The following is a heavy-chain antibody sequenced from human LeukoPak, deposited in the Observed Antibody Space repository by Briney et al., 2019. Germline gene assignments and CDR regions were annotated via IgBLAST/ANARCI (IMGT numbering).Heavy chain of an antibody. CDR1: GGSISSSSYY. CDR3: ASLFTPLYGMDV. CDR2: IYYSGST. Sequence: SETLSLTCTVSGGSISSSSYYWGWIRQPPGKGLEWIGSIYYSGSTYYNPSLKSRVTISVDTSKNQFSLKLSSVTAADTAVYYCASLFTPLYGMDVWGQGTMVTVSS. D-gene: IGHD2-15*01. J-gene: IGHJ6*02. V-gene: IGHV4-39*01.